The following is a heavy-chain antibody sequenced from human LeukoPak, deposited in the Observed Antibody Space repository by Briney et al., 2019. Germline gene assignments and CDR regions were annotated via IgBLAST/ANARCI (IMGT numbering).Heavy chain of an antibody. J-gene: IGHJ4*02. CDR2: ISWNSGSI. CDR1: GFTFDDYA. Sequence: GGSLRLSCAASGFTFDDYAMHWVRQAPGKGLEWVSGISWNSGSIGYADSVKGRFTISRDNSKNTLYLQMNSLRAEDTAVYYCARESPRSYYFDYWGQGTLVTVSS. D-gene: IGHD1-26*01. V-gene: IGHV3-9*01. CDR3: ARESPRSYYFDY.